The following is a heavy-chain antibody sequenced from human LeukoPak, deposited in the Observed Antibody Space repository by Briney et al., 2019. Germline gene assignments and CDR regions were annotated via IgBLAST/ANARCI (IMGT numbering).Heavy chain of an antibody. V-gene: IGHV3-23*01. D-gene: IGHD2-2*01. CDR2: ISGSGGTT. Sequence: PGGSLRLSCAASGFTFSTYAMSWVRPAPGKGLEWVSAISGSGGTTYYADSVKGRFTISRDNSKNTLSLQMNSLRAEDTAVYYCAKLGDIVVVPAAMVYFQHWGQGTLVTVSS. J-gene: IGHJ1*01. CDR1: GFTFSTYA. CDR3: AKLGDIVVVPAAMVYFQH.